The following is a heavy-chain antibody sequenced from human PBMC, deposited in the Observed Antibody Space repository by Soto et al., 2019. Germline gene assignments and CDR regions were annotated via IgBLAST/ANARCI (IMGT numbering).Heavy chain of an antibody. J-gene: IGHJ4*02. CDR2: ISSSGDNI. Sequence: PGGSLRLSCAASGFTFTSYDMNWVRQAPGKGLEWISYISSSGDNIYYADSLKGRFTVSRDNAENSLFLQMNSLRAEDTAVYYCERGTIVGATITYWGQGTLVTVSS. D-gene: IGHD1-26*01. CDR3: ERGTIVGATITY. CDR1: GFTFTSYD. V-gene: IGHV3-48*03.